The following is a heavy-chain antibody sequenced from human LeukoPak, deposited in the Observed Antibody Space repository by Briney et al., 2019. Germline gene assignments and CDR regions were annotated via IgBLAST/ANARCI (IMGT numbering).Heavy chain of an antibody. CDR2: MNPNSGNT. V-gene: IGHV1-8*03. Sequence: ASVKVSCKASGYTFTSYYMHWVRQATGQGLEWMGWMNPNSGNTGYAQKFQGRVTITRNTSISTAYMELSSLRSEDTAVYYCARVDYYGSGSYDYWGQGTLVTVSS. J-gene: IGHJ4*02. CDR3: ARVDYYGSGSYDY. D-gene: IGHD3-10*01. CDR1: GYTFTSYY.